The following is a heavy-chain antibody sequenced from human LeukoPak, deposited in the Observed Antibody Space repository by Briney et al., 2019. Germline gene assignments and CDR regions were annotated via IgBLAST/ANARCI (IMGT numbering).Heavy chain of an antibody. J-gene: IGHJ4*02. CDR3: AREDTLYYYGSGSYQFDY. Sequence: SVKVSCKASGGTFSSYAISWVRQAPGQGLEWMGGIIPIFGTANYAQKFQGRVTITTDESTSTAYMELSSLRSEDTAVYYCAREDTLYYYGSGSYQFDYWGQGTLVTVSS. D-gene: IGHD3-10*01. CDR1: GGTFSSYA. CDR2: IIPIFGTA. V-gene: IGHV1-69*05.